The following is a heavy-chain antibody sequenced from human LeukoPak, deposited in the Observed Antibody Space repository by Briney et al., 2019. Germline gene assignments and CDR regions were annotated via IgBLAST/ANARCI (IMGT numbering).Heavy chain of an antibody. CDR1: GGSLSSGSYY. Sequence: SETLSLTCTDSGGSLSSGSYYCGWVRQPPGKGLEWLGYIYYSGSTNYNPSLKSRVTISVDTSKNQFSLKLSSVTAADTAVYYCARDLTEGYFDYWGQGTLVTVSS. V-gene: IGHV4-61*01. J-gene: IGHJ4*02. CDR3: ARDLTEGYFDY. D-gene: IGHD3-9*01. CDR2: IYYSGST.